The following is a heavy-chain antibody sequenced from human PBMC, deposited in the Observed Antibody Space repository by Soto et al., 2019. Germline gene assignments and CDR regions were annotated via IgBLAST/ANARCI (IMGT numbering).Heavy chain of an antibody. CDR2: ISYDGSNK. CDR3: AKDLNTAMTYTPDY. D-gene: IGHD5-18*01. Sequence: QVQLVESGGGVVQPGRSLRLSCAASGFTFSSYGMHWVRQAPGKGLEWVAVISYDGSNKYYADSVKGRFTISRDNSKNTLYLQMNSLRAEDTAVYYCAKDLNTAMTYTPDYWGQGTLVTVSS. CDR1: GFTFSSYG. J-gene: IGHJ4*02. V-gene: IGHV3-30*18.